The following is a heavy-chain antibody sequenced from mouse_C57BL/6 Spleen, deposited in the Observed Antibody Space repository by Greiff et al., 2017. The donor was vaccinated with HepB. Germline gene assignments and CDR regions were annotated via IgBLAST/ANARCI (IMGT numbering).Heavy chain of an antibody. J-gene: IGHJ1*03. V-gene: IGHV1-64*01. Sequence: QVQLQQPGAELVKPGASVKLSCKASGYTFTSYWMHWVKQRPGQGLEWIGMIHPNSGSTNYNEKFKSKATLTVDKSSSTAYMQLSSLTSEDSAVYYWATGGYDYDGPWYFDVWGTGTTVTVSS. CDR3: ATGGYDYDGPWYFDV. CDR2: IHPNSGST. CDR1: GYTFTSYW. D-gene: IGHD2-4*01.